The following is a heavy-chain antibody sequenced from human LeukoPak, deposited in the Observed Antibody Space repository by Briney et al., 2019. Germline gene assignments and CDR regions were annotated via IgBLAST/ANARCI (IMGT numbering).Heavy chain of an antibody. J-gene: IGHJ4*02. CDR3: ARLPTPDLSLDY. Sequence: GASVKVSCKASGYTFTSYAMNWVRQAPGQGLEWMGWINPNSGGTNYAQKFQGRVTMTRDTSISTAYMELSRLRSDDTAVYYCARLPTPDLSLDYWGQGTLVTVSS. V-gene: IGHV1-2*02. CDR2: INPNSGGT. CDR1: GYTFTSYA.